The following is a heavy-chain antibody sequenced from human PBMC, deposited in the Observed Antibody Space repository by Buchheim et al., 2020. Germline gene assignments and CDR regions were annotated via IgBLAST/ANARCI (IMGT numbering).Heavy chain of an antibody. V-gene: IGHV3-23*01. J-gene: IGHJ5*02. CDR1: GFTFSSYA. CDR2: ICGSGGSK. Sequence: EVQLLESGGGLVQPGGSLRLSCAASGFTFSSYAMSWVRQAPGKGREWVSAICGSGGSKYYADSVKGRFTISRDNSKNTLALQMNSLRAEDTAVYYCAKDPKVDYGDYVNNWFDPWGQGTL. CDR3: AKDPKVDYGDYVNNWFDP. D-gene: IGHD4-17*01.